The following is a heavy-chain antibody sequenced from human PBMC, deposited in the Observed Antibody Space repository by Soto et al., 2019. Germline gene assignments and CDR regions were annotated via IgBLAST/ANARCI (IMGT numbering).Heavy chain of an antibody. V-gene: IGHV3-30*18. CDR1: GFTFSSYG. CDR3: AKDLGERLVAATPPFDY. CDR2: ISYDGSNK. D-gene: IGHD2-15*01. Sequence: GGSLRLSCAASGFTFSSYGMHWVRQAPGKGLEWVAVISYDGSNKYYADSVKGRFTISRDNSKNTLYLQMNSLRAEDTAVYYCAKDLGERLVAATPPFDYWGQGTLVTGSS. J-gene: IGHJ4*02.